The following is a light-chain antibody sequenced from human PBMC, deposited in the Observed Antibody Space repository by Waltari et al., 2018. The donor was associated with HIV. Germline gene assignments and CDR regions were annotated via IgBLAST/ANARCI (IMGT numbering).Light chain of an antibody. CDR2: RNN. Sequence: QSVLTQPPSASGTPGQRVTISCSGSSSNIGSNYVSWYQQLPGTAPKLLIYRNNQRPSGVPDRFSGSKSGTSASLAISVLRSEDEADYYCAAWDDSLSGWVFGGGTKLTVL. V-gene: IGLV1-47*01. J-gene: IGLJ3*02. CDR1: SSNIGSNY. CDR3: AAWDDSLSGWV.